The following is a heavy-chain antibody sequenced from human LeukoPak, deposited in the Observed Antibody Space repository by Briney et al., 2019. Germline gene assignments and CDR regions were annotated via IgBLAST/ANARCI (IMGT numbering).Heavy chain of an antibody. Sequence: GGSLRLSCAASGFTFSNYAMHWVRQAPGRGPEWVAVLSNDGSHEYYVDSVKGRFTISRDNPRNTLYLQLNSLRAEDTAVYYCARELWFGELFGYWGQGTLVTVSS. V-gene: IGHV3-30*04. CDR2: LSNDGSHE. CDR3: ARELWFGELFGY. CDR1: GFTFSNYA. D-gene: IGHD3-10*01. J-gene: IGHJ4*02.